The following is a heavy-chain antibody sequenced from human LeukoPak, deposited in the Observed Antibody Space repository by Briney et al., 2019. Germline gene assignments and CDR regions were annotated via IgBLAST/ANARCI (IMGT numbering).Heavy chain of an antibody. D-gene: IGHD3-9*01. CDR1: GGSISSGDYY. J-gene: IGHJ4*02. Sequence: SETLSLTCTVSGGSISSGDYYWSWIRQPPGKGLEWIGYIYYSGNTYYNPSLKSRVTISVDTSKNQFSLKLSSVTAADTAVYYCASASTQYYDILTGYPPDYWGQGTLVTVSS. CDR3: ASASTQYYDILTGYPPDY. V-gene: IGHV4-30-4*08. CDR2: IYYSGNT.